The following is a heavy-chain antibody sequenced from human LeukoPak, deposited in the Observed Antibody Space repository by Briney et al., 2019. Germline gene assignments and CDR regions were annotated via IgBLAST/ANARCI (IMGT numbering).Heavy chain of an antibody. CDR1: GYRFSNYW. CDR2: IYPDDSEI. D-gene: IGHD6-19*01. Sequence: GESLKISCQGSGYRFSNYWIGWVRQMPGKGLEWMGIIYPDDSEIRYSPSFRGQVTISADKSISTAYLQLNSLRASDTAMYFCARAGYTDGWFTHKANWFDPWGQGTLVTVSS. CDR3: ARAGYTDGWFTHKANWFDP. J-gene: IGHJ5*02. V-gene: IGHV5-51*01.